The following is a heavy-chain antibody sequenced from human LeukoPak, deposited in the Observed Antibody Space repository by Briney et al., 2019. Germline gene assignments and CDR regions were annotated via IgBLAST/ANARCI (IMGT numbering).Heavy chain of an antibody. J-gene: IGHJ5*02. CDR3: ARGGTVTTGRSFDP. CDR1: GYSFTGSY. V-gene: IGHV1-2*02. CDR2: MSPNNGAT. Sequence: ASVKVSCKASGYSFTGSYLHWLRQAPGQGLEWMGWMSPNNGATKYAQNFQGRVTMARDTSISTAYLDLSNLRFDDTAVYYCARGGTVTTGRSFDPWGQGTLVIVSS. D-gene: IGHD4-17*01.